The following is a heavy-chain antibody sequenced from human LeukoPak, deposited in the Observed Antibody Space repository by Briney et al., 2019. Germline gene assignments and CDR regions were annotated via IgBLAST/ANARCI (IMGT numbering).Heavy chain of an antibody. Sequence: PGGSLRLSCAASGFTFSSYVMSWVRQAPGKGLEWVANIKQDGSEKYYVDSVKGRFTISRDNAKNSLYLQMNSLRAEDTAVYYCARDRYCSSTSCPDLHWFDPWGQGTLVTVSS. D-gene: IGHD2-2*01. CDR1: GFTFSSYV. CDR2: IKQDGSEK. CDR3: ARDRYCSSTSCPDLHWFDP. V-gene: IGHV3-7*01. J-gene: IGHJ5*02.